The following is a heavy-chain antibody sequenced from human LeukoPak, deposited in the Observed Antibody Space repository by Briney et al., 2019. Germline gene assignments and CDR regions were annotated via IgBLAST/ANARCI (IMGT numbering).Heavy chain of an antibody. D-gene: IGHD3-22*01. V-gene: IGHV4-59*12. CDR1: GGXISSYY. J-gene: IGHJ4*02. CDR2: IYYTGST. Sequence: SETLSLTCTVSGGXISSYYWSWIRKPPGKGLEWIGFIYYTGSTNYNPALKSRVTISVDTSKNQFSLKVSSVTAADTAVYYCARTTYYSDSSALDYWGQGTLVTVSS. CDR3: ARTTYYSDSSALDY.